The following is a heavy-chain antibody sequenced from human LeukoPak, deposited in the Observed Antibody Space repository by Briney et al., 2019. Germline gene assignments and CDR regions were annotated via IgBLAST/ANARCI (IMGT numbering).Heavy chain of an antibody. Sequence: PGGSLRLSCAASGFTFSSYAMSWVRQAPGKGLEWVSGISGGGGSTYYADSVKGRFTISRDNSKNTVYLQMNSLRAEDTAVYYCAREEKYCSSTSCYTHGMDVWGQGTTVTVSS. J-gene: IGHJ6*02. CDR1: GFTFSSYA. V-gene: IGHV3-23*01. CDR3: AREEKYCSSTSCYTHGMDV. D-gene: IGHD2-2*02. CDR2: ISGGGGST.